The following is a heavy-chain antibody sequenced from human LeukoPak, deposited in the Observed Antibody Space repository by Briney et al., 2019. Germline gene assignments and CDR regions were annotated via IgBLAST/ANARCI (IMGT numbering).Heavy chain of an antibody. CDR2: MNPYSGNT. CDR3: ASAGVATGFDAFDI. CDR1: AYTFTSYD. V-gene: IGHV1-8*01. J-gene: IGHJ3*02. Sequence: ASVKVSCKASAYTFTSYDINWVRQATEQGLEWMGWMNPYSGNTGYAQKFQGRVTMTRSTSISTAYMELSSLRSEDTAVYYCASAGVATGFDAFDIWGQGTMVTVSS. D-gene: IGHD5-12*01.